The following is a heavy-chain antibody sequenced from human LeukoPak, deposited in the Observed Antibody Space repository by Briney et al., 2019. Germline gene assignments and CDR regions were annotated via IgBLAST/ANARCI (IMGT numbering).Heavy chain of an antibody. D-gene: IGHD1-26*01. CDR2: LNHVGRT. J-gene: IGHJ4*02. CDR3: ARTQYSGSFFDY. CDR1: GESFSDYY. V-gene: IGHV4-34*01. Sequence: SETLSLTCRVYGESFSDYYCVWIRQSPGKGLEWIGELNHVGRTTYNPALESRVTISADTSKNQFSLKLSSVTAADTAVYYCARTQYSGSFFDYWGQGTLVTVSS.